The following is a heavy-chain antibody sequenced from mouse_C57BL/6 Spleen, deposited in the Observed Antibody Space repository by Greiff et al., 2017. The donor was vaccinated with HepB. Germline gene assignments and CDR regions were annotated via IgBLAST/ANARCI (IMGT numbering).Heavy chain of an antibody. CDR3: ARSVLTGDWYFDV. V-gene: IGHV1-82*01. CDR1: GYAFSSSW. Sequence: QVQLQQSGPELVKPGASVKISCKASGYAFSSSWMNWVKQRPGKGLEWIGRIYPGDGDTNYNGKFKGKATLTADKSSSTAYMQRSSLTSEDSAVYFCARSVLTGDWYFDVWGTGTTVTVSS. D-gene: IGHD4-1*01. CDR2: IYPGDGDT. J-gene: IGHJ1*03.